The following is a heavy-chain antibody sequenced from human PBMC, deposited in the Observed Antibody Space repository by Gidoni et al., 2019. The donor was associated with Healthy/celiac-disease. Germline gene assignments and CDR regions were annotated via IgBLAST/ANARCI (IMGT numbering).Heavy chain of an antibody. Sequence: QVQLVQSGAEVKKPGSSVKVSCKDSGGTFSSYAISWVRQAPGQGLEWMGGIIPIFGTANYAQKFQGRVTITADESTSTAYMELSSLRSEDTAVYYCARDLGGADPYYYDSSGYYYGDWGQGTLVTVSS. CDR1: GGTFSSYA. J-gene: IGHJ4*02. D-gene: IGHD3-22*01. V-gene: IGHV1-69*01. CDR2: IIPIFGTA. CDR3: ARDLGGADPYYYDSSGYYYGD.